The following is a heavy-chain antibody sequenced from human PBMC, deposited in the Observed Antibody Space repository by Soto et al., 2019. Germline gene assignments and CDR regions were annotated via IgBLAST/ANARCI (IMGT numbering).Heavy chain of an antibody. CDR2: INHSGST. J-gene: IGHJ6*02. D-gene: IGHD3-9*01. CDR3: ARGGKHGRRYLALLSGPDYYYRMEV. Sequence: PSETLSLTCAVYGGSFSGYYWSWIRKPPGKGLEWIGEINHSGSTNYNPSLKSRVTISVDTFKNQFSLKLRSVTAADTAVYSCARGGKHGRRYLALLSGPDYYYRMEVCGQGTKVT. V-gene: IGHV4-34*01. CDR1: GGSFSGYY.